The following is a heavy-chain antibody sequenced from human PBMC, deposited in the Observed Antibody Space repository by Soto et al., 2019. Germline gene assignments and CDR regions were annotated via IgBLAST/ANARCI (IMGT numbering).Heavy chain of an antibody. V-gene: IGHV3-15*01. Sequence: EVQLVESGGGLVKPGGSLRLSCAGSGFTFRNAWMTWVRQAPGKGREWVGRIKTKTEGGTIDYAAPVKGRFTISRDDSKNTLDLQMNSLRTEDTAMYYCSLRDYWGQGTLVTVSS. CDR1: GFTFRNAW. D-gene: IGHD4-17*01. CDR3: SLRDY. J-gene: IGHJ4*02. CDR2: IKTKTEGGTI.